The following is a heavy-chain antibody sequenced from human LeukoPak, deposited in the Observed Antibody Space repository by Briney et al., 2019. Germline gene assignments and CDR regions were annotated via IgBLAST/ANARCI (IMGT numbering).Heavy chain of an antibody. Sequence: GGSLRLSCAASGLTVTDNYFSWVRQAPGKGLEWVSVIFPDGRTYHADSVKGRFTISRDNSKNTLYLQMNSLGAEDTAVYYCAGDAPEVGYYYMDVWGKGTTVTVSS. D-gene: IGHD1-26*01. CDR3: AGDAPEVGYYYMDV. CDR1: GLTVTDNY. CDR2: IFPDGRT. J-gene: IGHJ6*03. V-gene: IGHV3-53*05.